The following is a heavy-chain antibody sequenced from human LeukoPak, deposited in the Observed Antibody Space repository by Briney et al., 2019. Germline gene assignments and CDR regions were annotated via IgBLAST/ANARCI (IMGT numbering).Heavy chain of an antibody. CDR1: GYTFTSYG. Sequence: ASVKVSCKASGYTFTSYGISWVRQAPGQGLEWMGWISAYNGNTNYAQKLQGRVTMTTDTSTSTAYMELRSLRSDDTAVYYCARPTYYYDSSGYQTPYYYMDVWGKGTTVTVSS. CDR2: ISAYNGNT. J-gene: IGHJ6*03. CDR3: ARPTYYYDSSGYQTPYYYMDV. D-gene: IGHD3-22*01. V-gene: IGHV1-18*01.